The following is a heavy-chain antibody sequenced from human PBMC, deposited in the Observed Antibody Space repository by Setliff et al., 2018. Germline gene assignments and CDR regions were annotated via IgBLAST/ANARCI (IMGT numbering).Heavy chain of an antibody. CDR3: AGQGPIFGSGLIPGFDQ. V-gene: IGHV3-23*01. J-gene: IGHJ4*02. D-gene: IGHD3-3*01. CDR2: ISGSGGAT. Sequence: GSLRLSCATSGFIFANYAMHWVRQSPGKGLEWVAAISGSGGATYYADSVKARFIISRDNTRSTVSLQLDRVKGEDTAVYYCAGQGPIFGSGLIPGFDQWGQGTMVTVSS. CDR1: GFIFANYA.